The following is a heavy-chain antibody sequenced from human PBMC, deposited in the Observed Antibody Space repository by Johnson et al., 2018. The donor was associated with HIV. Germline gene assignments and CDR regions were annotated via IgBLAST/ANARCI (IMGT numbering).Heavy chain of an antibody. CDR2: IKEDGSEK. J-gene: IGHJ3*01. Sequence: VQLLESGGGLVQPGGSLRLSCVASGFAFSNYWMTWVRQAPGKGLEWVANIKEDGSEKSYVDYVKGRFTISRDNAINSLYPQVDSLRAEDTAVYYCAREVWLTMSLWGQGTMVTVSS. CDR1: GFAFSNYW. V-gene: IGHV3-7*01. CDR3: AREVWLTMSL. D-gene: IGHD3-10*02.